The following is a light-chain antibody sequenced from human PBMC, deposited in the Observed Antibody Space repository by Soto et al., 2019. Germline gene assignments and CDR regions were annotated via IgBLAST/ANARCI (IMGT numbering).Light chain of an antibody. V-gene: IGKV3-11*01. CDR3: QQRSNLPPYT. Sequence: EIVLTQSPATLSLSPGERATITCRASQSVSTCLAWYQQKPGQAPSLLIYDASNRATGIPARFSGSGSGTDFTLTISSLEPEDFAVYYCQQRSNLPPYTFGQGTKWEIK. CDR2: DAS. CDR1: QSVSTC. J-gene: IGKJ2*01.